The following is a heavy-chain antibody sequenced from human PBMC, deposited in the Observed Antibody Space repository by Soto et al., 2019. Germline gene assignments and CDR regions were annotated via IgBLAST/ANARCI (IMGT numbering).Heavy chain of an antibody. CDR2: ISWNSGSI. V-gene: IGHV3-9*01. Sequence: EVQLVESGGGLVQPGRSLRLSCAASGFTFDDYAMHWVRQAPGKGLEWVSGISWNSGSIGYADSVKGRFTISRDNAKNSLYLQMNSLRAEDTALYYCAKRQRTVTTDYWYFDLWGRGTLVTVSS. D-gene: IGHD4-17*01. CDR3: AKRQRTVTTDYWYFDL. CDR1: GFTFDDYA. J-gene: IGHJ2*01.